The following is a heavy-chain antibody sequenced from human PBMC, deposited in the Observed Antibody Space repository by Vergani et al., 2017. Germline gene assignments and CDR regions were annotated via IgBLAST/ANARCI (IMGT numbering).Heavy chain of an antibody. CDR2: IIPIFGTA. D-gene: IGHD6-6*01. Sequence: QVQLVQSGAEVKKPGASVKVSCKASGYTFTSYAISWVRQAPGQGLEWMGRIIPIFGTANYAQKFQGRVTITADESTSTAYMELSSLRSEDTAVYYCEATLREQLVQDYWGQGTLVTVSS. J-gene: IGHJ4*02. CDR1: GYTFTSYA. CDR3: EATLREQLVQDY. V-gene: IGHV1-69*13.